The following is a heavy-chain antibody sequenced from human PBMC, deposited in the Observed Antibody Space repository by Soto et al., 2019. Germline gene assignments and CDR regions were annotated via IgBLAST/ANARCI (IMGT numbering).Heavy chain of an antibody. J-gene: IGHJ4*02. V-gene: IGHV4-39*01. CDR3: ARLGGYVSVGYYYLWDS. D-gene: IGHD3-22*01. CDR1: DGSMNSDSSY. Sequence: SETLSLTCLVSDGSMNSDSSYWVWIRQPPGKGLEWIGVINHSGSTYHNLSLKGRVTMSVDASRNQFSLKLTSMTAADTAVYYCARLGGYVSVGYYYLWDSWGQGTLVTVSS. CDR2: INHSGST.